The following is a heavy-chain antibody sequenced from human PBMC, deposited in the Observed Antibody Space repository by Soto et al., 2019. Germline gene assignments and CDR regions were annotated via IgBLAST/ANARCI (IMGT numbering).Heavy chain of an antibody. J-gene: IGHJ4*02. CDR1: GFALSNYA. V-gene: IGHV3-23*01. CDR2: INERGGSR. Sequence: DVPLLESGGGLVLPGGSLRLSCTASGFALSNYALTWVRQAPGTGLEWVSGINERGGSRHYAHSVRGRFAISRDDSRNTLFLQMNDLGVEDTAVYCCSKDGGRGSSIDCCCWTGYWGQGTLVTVSS. D-gene: IGHD2-15*01. CDR3: SKDGGRGSSIDCCCWTGY.